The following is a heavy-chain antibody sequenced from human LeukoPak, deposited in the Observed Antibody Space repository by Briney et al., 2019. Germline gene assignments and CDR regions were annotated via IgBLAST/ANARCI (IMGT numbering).Heavy chain of an antibody. CDR3: ARGGIAAFF. Sequence: PGGSLRLSCAASGFTFSSYAMHWVRQAPGKGLEWVAVISYDGSNKYYADSVKGRFTISRDNSKDTLYLQMNSLRAGDTAVYYCARGGIAAFFGGQGTLVTVSS. D-gene: IGHD6-13*01. V-gene: IGHV3-30*04. J-gene: IGHJ4*02. CDR1: GFTFSSYA. CDR2: ISYDGSNK.